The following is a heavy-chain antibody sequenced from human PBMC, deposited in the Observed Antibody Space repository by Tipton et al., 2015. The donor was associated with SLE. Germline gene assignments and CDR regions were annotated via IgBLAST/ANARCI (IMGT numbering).Heavy chain of an antibody. J-gene: IGHJ4*02. CDR2: IYTSGST. D-gene: IGHD6-19*01. V-gene: IGHV4-4*07. CDR1: GGSISSYY. CDR3: ARPAEAGGYFDY. Sequence: TLSLTCTVSGGSISSYYWSWIRQPAGKGLEWIGRIYTSGSTNYNPSLKSRVTISVDTSKNQFSLTLSSVTAADTAVYYCARPAEAGGYFDYWGQGTLVTVSS.